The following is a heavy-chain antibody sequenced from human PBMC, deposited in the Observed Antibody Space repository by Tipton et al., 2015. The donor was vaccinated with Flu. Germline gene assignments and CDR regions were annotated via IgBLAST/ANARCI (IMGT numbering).Heavy chain of an antibody. J-gene: IGHJ4*02. CDR3: ATKFANWGVWEPRDY. D-gene: IGHD7-27*01. V-gene: IGHV4-34*01. Sequence: TLSLTCAVYGGSFSGYYWSWIHQPPGKGLEWIGEINHSGSTNYNPSLKSRVTISADTSKKQFSLKLNSVTAADTAVYFCATKFANWGVWEPRDYWGQGTLVTVS. CDR2: INHSGST. CDR1: GGSFSGYY.